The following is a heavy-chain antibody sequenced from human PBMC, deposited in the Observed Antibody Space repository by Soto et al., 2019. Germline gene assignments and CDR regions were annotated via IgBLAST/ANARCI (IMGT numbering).Heavy chain of an antibody. J-gene: IGHJ4*02. D-gene: IGHD3-22*01. CDR3: ARVPYYYDSSGPDY. Sequence: SETLSLTCTVSGGSTSSGDYYWSWIREPPGKGLEWIGYIYYSGSTYYNPSLKSRVTISVDTSKNQFSLKLSSVTAADTAVYYCARVPYYYDSSGPDYWGQGTLVTVSS. CDR1: GGSTSSGDYY. CDR2: IYYSGST. V-gene: IGHV4-30-4*01.